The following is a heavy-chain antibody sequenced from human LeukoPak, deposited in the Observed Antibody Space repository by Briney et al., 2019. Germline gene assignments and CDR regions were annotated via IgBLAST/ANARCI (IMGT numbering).Heavy chain of an antibody. Sequence: GGSLRLSXAASGFTFDDYGMSWVRQAPGKGLEWVSGINWNGGSTCYADSVKGRFTISRDNAKNSLYLQMNSLRAEDTALYYCAGGHDSGYDWSYFYYWGQGTLVTVSS. CDR2: INWNGGST. CDR1: GFTFDDYG. J-gene: IGHJ4*02. CDR3: AGGHDSGYDWSYFYY. D-gene: IGHD5-12*01. V-gene: IGHV3-20*04.